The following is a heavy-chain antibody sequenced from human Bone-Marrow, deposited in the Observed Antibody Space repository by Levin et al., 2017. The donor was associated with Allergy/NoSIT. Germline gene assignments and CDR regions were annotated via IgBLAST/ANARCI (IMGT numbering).Heavy chain of an antibody. D-gene: IGHD3-16*01. Sequence: GGSLRLSCAASGFSISDYYMSWIRQAPGKGLEWVSYISSSSSTISYADSVRGRFTISRDNAKNSLYLQMNSLTAEDTAVYFCARDFYDDVWGRIDCWGQGTLVTVSS. CDR3: ARDFYDDVWGRIDC. CDR2: ISSSSSTI. CDR1: GFSISDYY. J-gene: IGHJ4*02. V-gene: IGHV3-11*01.